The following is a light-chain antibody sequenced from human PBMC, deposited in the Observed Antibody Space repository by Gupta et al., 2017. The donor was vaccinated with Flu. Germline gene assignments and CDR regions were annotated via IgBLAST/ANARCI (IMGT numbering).Light chain of an antibody. J-gene: IGLJ3*02. CDR2: RNN. CDR1: SNNVGNQG. CDR3: SALDSSLSARV. V-gene: IGLV10-54*02. Sequence: QAGMTQPPSVSKGLRQTATLTCTGNSNNVGNQGAAWLQQHQGHPPKLLSYRNNNRPSGISERFSASRSGNTASLTITGLQPEDEADYYCSALDSSLSARVFGGGTKLTVL.